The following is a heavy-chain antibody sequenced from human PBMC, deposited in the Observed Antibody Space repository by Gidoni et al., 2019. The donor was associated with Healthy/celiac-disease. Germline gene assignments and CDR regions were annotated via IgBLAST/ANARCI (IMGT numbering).Heavy chain of an antibody. J-gene: IGHJ3*02. D-gene: IGHD4-17*01. CDR1: GFTFSNAW. CDR2: IKSKTDGGTT. CDR3: TTGALNDYGDYVDAFDI. V-gene: IGHV3-15*01. Sequence: EVQLVESGGGLVKPGGSLRLSCAASGFTFSNAWMSWVRQAPGKGLEWVGRIKSKTDGGTTDYAAPVKGRFTISRDDSKNTLYLQMNSLKTEDTAVYYGTTGALNDYGDYVDAFDIWGQGTMVTVSS.